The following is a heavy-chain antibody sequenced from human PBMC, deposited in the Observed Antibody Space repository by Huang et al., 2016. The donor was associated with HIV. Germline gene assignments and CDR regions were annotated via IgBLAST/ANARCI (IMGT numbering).Heavy chain of an antibody. Sequence: QVQLQESGPGLVKPSETLSLTCTVSGGSISTHSWSWIRQPPGKGREWIGSIDYSGSTNYSPALKSRVTILLDTSKNQFSLRVNSVTAADTAMYYCARDHHDFWRGYRRMYFFDHWGQGTLVTVSS. CDR2: IDYSGST. J-gene: IGHJ4*02. CDR1: GGSISTHS. CDR3: ARDHHDFWRGYRRMYFFDH. V-gene: IGHV4-59*11. D-gene: IGHD3-3*01.